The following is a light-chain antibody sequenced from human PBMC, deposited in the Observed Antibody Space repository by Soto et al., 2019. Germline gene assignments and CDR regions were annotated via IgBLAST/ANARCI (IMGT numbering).Light chain of an antibody. CDR2: AAS. CDR1: QSISSY. V-gene: IGKV1-39*01. J-gene: IGKJ4*01. Sequence: DIQMTRSPSSLSASVGDRVTITCRASQSISSYLNWYQQKPGKAPKLLIYAASSLQSGVPSRFSGSGSGTDFTLTISSLHPEDFASYYCQQSYSTPLTFGGGTKVEIK. CDR3: QQSYSTPLT.